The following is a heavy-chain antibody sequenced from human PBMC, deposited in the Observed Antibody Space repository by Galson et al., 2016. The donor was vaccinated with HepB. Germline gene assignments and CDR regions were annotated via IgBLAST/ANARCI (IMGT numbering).Heavy chain of an antibody. J-gene: IGHJ4*02. CDR2: FEPEDGYT. CDR1: GYTLTEIS. V-gene: IGHV1-24*01. D-gene: IGHD3-10*01. CDR3: ATAGTDVTHPFAY. Sequence: SVKVSCKVSGYTLTEISMHWVRQTPGKGLEWMGGFEPEDGYTIYAQKFQGRLTMTEDTSTDTAYMELSGLRSEDTAVYYCATAGTDVTHPFAYWGQGTLVTVSS.